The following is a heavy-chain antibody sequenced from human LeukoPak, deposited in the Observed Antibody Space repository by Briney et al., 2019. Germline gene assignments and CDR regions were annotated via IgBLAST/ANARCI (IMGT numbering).Heavy chain of an antibody. V-gene: IGHV3-21*01. D-gene: IGHD3-10*01. CDR2: ISSSSSYI. CDR3: AREIVWFGELLDAFDI. CDR1: GFTFSSYA. J-gene: IGHJ3*02. Sequence: PGGSLRLSCAASGFTFSSYAMSWVRQAPGKGLEWVSSISSSSSYIYYADSVKGRFTISRDNAKNSLYLQMNSLRAEDTAVYYCAREIVWFGELLDAFDIWGQGTMVTVSS.